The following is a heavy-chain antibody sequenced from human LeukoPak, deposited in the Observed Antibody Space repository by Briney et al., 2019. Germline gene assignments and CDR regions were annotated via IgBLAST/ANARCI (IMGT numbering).Heavy chain of an antibody. V-gene: IGHV1-18*01. J-gene: IGHJ4*02. D-gene: IGHD6-19*01. CDR3: ARVSGLYSSGWHPADY. CDR2: IGAYNGNT. CDR1: GYTFTSYG. Sequence: ASVKVSCKASGYTFTSYGISWVRQAPGQGLEWMGWIGAYNGNTNYAQKLQGRVTMTTDTSTSTAYMELRSLRSDDTAVYYCARVSGLYSSGWHPADYWGQGTLVTVSS.